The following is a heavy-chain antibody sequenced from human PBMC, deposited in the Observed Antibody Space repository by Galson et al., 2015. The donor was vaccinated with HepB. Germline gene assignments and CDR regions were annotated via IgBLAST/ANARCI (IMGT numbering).Heavy chain of an antibody. Sequence: SVKVSCKASGYTFTSYYMHWVRQAPGQGLEWMVIINPSDGSTSYAQRFQDRVTMTRDTSTGTVYMELSSLRSEDTAMYYCARDRVVVVLATFPDYWGPGTLVTVSS. CDR3: ARDRVVVVLATFPDY. CDR2: INPSDGST. CDR1: GYTFTSYY. V-gene: IGHV1-46*01. D-gene: IGHD2-15*01. J-gene: IGHJ4*02.